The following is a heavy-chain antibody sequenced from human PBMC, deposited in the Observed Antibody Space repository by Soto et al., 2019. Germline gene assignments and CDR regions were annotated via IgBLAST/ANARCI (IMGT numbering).Heavy chain of an antibody. CDR1: GFTFSSYW. CDR2: VNSDGSST. D-gene: IGHD5-12*01. V-gene: IGHV3-74*01. J-gene: IGHJ6*02. Sequence: GGSLRLSCAASGFTFSSYWMHWVRQAPGKGLVWVSRVNSDGSSTSYADSVKGRFTISRDNSKNTVYLQMNSLRPEDTGVYFCAKDQVGGYAYLGYHYGMDVWGQGTTVTVSS. CDR3: AKDQVGGYAYLGYHYGMDV.